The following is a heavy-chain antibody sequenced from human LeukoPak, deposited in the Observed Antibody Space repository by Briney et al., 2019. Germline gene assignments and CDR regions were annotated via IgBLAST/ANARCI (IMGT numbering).Heavy chain of an antibody. V-gene: IGHV3-30*02. CDR2: IRYDGSNK. D-gene: IGHD3-10*01. J-gene: IGHJ5*02. CDR3: AKVSTFYYYGSGSYDWFDP. CDR1: GFTFSSYG. Sequence: GGSLRLSCAASGFTFSSYGMHWVRQAPGKGLEWVAFIRYDGSNKYYADSVKGRFTISRDNSKNTLYLQMNSLRAEDTAVYYCAKVSTFYYYGSGSYDWFDPWGQGTLVTVSS.